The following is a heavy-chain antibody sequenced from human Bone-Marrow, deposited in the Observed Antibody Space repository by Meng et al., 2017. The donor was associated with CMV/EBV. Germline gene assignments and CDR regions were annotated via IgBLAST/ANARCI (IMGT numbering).Heavy chain of an antibody. CDR3: ARDRVVPAAISWGYYYYGMDV. V-gene: IGHV3-11*01. Sequence: GESLKISCAASGFTFSDYYMSWIRQAPGKGLEWVSYISSSGSTIYYADSVKGRFTISRDNAKNSLYLQMNSLRAEDTAVYYCARDRVVPAAISWGYYYYGMDVWGQGTTVPVSS. D-gene: IGHD2-2*01. CDR2: ISSSGSTI. CDR1: GFTFSDYY. J-gene: IGHJ6*02.